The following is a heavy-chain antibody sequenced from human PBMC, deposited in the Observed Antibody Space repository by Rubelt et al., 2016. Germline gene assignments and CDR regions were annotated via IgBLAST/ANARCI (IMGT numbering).Heavy chain of an antibody. CDR1: GGSISSSFYY. CDR3: SRAIPTATTGGIY. CDR2: IKEDGSAK. J-gene: IGHJ4*02. V-gene: IGHV3-7*01. Sequence: LQLQESGPGLVKPSETLSLTCTVSGGSISSSFYYWGWIRQPPGKGLECVANIKEDGSAKYYVDSVKGRFTDTRDNAKKSLYLQVNSLTVEDTAVYYCSRAIPTATTGGIYWGQGTLVTVSS. D-gene: IGHD4-17*01.